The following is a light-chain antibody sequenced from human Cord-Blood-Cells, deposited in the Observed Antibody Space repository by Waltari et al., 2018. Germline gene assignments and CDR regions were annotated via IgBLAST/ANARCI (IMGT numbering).Light chain of an antibody. V-gene: IGKV1-39*01. CDR1: QSISSY. CDR3: QQSYSTLTWT. CDR2: AAS. J-gene: IGKJ1*01. Sequence: DIQMTQSPSSLSASVGDRVTITCRASQSISSYLNWYQQKPGKAPKLLIYAASSLQSEVPSRFSGSGSGTDFTLTISSLQPEDFATYYCQQSYSTLTWTFGQGTKVKIK.